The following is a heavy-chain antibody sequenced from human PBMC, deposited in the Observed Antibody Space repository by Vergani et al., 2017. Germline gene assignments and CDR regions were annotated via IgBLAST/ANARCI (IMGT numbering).Heavy chain of an antibody. D-gene: IGHD5-24*01. CDR1: GGSLSSGSYY. Sequence: QVQLQESGPGLLKPSQTLSLTCTVSGGSLSSGSYYWSWVRQRPGKGLEWIGYIYNSGSTYYNPSLKSRVTISVDASKNQFSLKLSSVTAADTAVYYCASQDGHNGNPGAFDIWGQGTKVTVSS. CDR3: ASQDGHNGNPGAFDI. J-gene: IGHJ3*02. CDR2: IYNSGST. V-gene: IGHV4-31*03.